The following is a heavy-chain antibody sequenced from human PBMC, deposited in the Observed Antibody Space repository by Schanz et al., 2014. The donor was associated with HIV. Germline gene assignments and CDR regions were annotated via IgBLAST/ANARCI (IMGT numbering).Heavy chain of an antibody. Sequence: QVQLQESGPGLVKPSQTLSLTCTVSGDSISSGGYYWSWIRQHPGKGLEWIGYIYYSGNTYYNPXHNSVVAITGEASKTQYPLSLGFVTPADTPIYFCAGGSSGGDSAAECFRHWGQGTLVTVSS. CDR2: IYYSGNT. CDR1: GDSISSGGYY. D-gene: IGHD2-21*02. J-gene: IGHJ1*01. V-gene: IGHV4-31*01. CDR3: AGGSSGGDSAAECFRH.